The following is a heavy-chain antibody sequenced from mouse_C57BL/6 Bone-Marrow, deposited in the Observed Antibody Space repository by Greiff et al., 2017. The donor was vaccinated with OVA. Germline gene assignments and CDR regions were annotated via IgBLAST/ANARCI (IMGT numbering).Heavy chain of an antibody. Sequence: EVKLQESGGGLVKPGGSLKLSCAASGFTFSDYGMPWVRQAPEKGLEWVAYISSGSSTIYYADTVKGRFTISRDNAKNTLFLQMTSLRSEDTAMYYCARFYSNYVGYAMDYWGQGTSVTVSS. CDR3: ARFYSNYVGYAMDY. J-gene: IGHJ4*01. V-gene: IGHV5-17*01. CDR2: ISSGSSTI. CDR1: GFTFSDYG. D-gene: IGHD2-5*01.